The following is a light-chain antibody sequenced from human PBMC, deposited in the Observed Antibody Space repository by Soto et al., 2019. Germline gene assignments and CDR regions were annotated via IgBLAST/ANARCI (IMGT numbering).Light chain of an antibody. CDR2: AAS. J-gene: IGKJ3*01. CDR1: QGISSY. V-gene: IGKV1-39*01. CDR3: QQSYSTPCT. Sequence: DIQMTQSPSSLSASVGDRVTITCRASQGISSYLNWYQQKPGKAPKLLIYAASSLQSGVPSRFSGSGSGTDFTLTISSLQPEDFATYYCQQSYSTPCTFGPGTKVDIK.